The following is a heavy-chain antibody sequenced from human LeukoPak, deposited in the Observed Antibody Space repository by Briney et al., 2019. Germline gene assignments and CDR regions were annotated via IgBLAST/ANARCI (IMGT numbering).Heavy chain of an antibody. J-gene: IGHJ4*02. CDR3: ARIMITFGGVVVPYYFDY. Sequence: GESLKISCQASGYSFTSYWIGWVRQMPGKGLEWMGIIYPGDSDTRYSPSFQGQVTISADKSISTAYLQLSSLKASDTAMYYCARIMITFGGVVVPYYFDYWGQGTPVTVSS. CDR1: GYSFTSYW. CDR2: IYPGDSDT. D-gene: IGHD3-16*02. V-gene: IGHV5-51*01.